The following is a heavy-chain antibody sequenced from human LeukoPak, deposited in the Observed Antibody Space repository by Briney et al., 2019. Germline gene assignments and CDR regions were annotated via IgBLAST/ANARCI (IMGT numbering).Heavy chain of an antibody. Sequence: PGGSLRLSCAASGFTFNNYWMAWVRQAPGKGLEWVANIKQHGSERYYLDSVKGRFTISRDNDKNSLYLQMNSLRAEDTAVYYCAREAAANHFFDYWGQGTLVTVSS. J-gene: IGHJ4*02. CDR1: GFTFNNYW. V-gene: IGHV3-7*01. CDR3: AREAAANHFFDY. CDR2: IKQHGSER. D-gene: IGHD6-13*01.